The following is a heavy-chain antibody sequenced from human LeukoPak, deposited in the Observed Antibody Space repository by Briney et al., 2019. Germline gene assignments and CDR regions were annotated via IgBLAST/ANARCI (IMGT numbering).Heavy chain of an antibody. Sequence: SVKVSCKASGGTFSSYAISWVRQAPGQGLEWMGGIIPIFGTANYAQKFQGRVTITADESTSAAYMELSSLRSEDTAVYYCARRSSSYGDYEYYFDYWGQGTLVTVSS. CDR2: IIPIFGTA. D-gene: IGHD4-17*01. V-gene: IGHV1-69*13. CDR1: GGTFSSYA. CDR3: ARRSSSYGDYEYYFDY. J-gene: IGHJ4*02.